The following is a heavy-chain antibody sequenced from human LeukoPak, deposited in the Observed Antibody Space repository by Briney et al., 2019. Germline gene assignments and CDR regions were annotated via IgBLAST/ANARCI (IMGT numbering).Heavy chain of an antibody. CDR1: GFTFSSYS. CDR3: ARVPPYYHVFDI. J-gene: IGHJ3*02. CDR2: ISSSSSYI. V-gene: IGHV3-21*01. D-gene: IGHD3-16*01. Sequence: GGSLRLSCAASGFTFSSYSMNWVRQAPGKGLEWVSSISSSSSYIYYADSVKGRFTVSRDNAENSLYLQMNSLRAEDTAVYYCARVPPYYHVFDIGGQGKMVTVFS.